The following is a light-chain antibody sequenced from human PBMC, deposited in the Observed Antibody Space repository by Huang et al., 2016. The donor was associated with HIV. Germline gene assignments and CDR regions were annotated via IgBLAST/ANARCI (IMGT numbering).Light chain of an antibody. J-gene: IGKJ5*01. V-gene: IGKV1D-13*01. CDR2: DAS. CDR3: QQFNNYLT. CDR1: RGISSG. Sequence: AIQLTQSPSSLSASVGDRVTITCRASRGISSGLAWYQQKPGKAPKLLILDASSLESGAPSRFSGSGSGTDFTLTISSLQPEDFATYYCQQFNNYLTFGQGTRLEIQ.